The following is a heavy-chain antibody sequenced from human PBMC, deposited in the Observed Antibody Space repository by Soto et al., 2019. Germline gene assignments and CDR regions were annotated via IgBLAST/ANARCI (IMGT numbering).Heavy chain of an antibody. Sequence: GGSLRLACAASGFTFSSYSMYWDRQAPGKGLEWVSSISSSSSYIYYADSVKGRFTISRDNAKNGLYLQMNSLRAEDTAVYYCERDQRGMSYPQYYYGMDVSRPGTTVTVSS. CDR1: GFTFSSYS. CDR2: ISSSSSYI. CDR3: ERDQRGMSYPQYYYGMDV. V-gene: IGHV3-21*01. D-gene: IGHD1-26*01. J-gene: IGHJ6*02.